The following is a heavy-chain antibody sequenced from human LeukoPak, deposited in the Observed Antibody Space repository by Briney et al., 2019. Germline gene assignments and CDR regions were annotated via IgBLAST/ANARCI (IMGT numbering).Heavy chain of an antibody. Sequence: SETLSLTCAVYGGSFSGYYWSWIRQPPGKGLEWIGEINHSGSTNYNPSLKSRVTISVHTSKNQFSLKLSSVTAADTAVCYCARGPPRYTNYYYYMDVWGKGTTVTVSS. CDR2: INHSGST. CDR3: ARGPPRYTNYYYYMDV. V-gene: IGHV4-34*01. CDR1: GGSFSGYY. J-gene: IGHJ6*03. D-gene: IGHD2-2*02.